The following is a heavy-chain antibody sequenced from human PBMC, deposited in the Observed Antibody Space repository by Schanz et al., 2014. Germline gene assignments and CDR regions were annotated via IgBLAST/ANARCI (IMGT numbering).Heavy chain of an antibody. CDR3: ARWKKDHYPLGSYRGNYYGVDV. J-gene: IGHJ6*02. V-gene: IGHV4-38-2*01. CDR2: SHYGGKT. Sequence: VQLLESGGGLVQPGGSLRLSCAASGFTFSSYAMSWVRQSPGKGLEWIGSSHYGGKTYFNPSLKSRVTMFVDTSRNQSPLGLGFGTAADTSVYYCARWKKDHYPLGSYRGNYYGVDVWGQGTTVTVSS. D-gene: IGHD3-16*02. CDR1: GFTFSSYA.